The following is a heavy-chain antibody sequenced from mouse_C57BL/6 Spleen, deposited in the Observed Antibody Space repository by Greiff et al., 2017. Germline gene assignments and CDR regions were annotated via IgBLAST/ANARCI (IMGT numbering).Heavy chain of an antibody. D-gene: IGHD4-1*01. J-gene: IGHJ2*01. CDR3: ARKGGEDSYWVDY. CDR1: GYTFTSYW. CDR2: IDPSDSET. Sequence: QVQLQQPGAELVRPGSSVKLSCKASGYTFTSYWMHWVKQRPIQGLEWIGNIDPSDSETHYNQKFKDKATLTVDKSSSTAYMQLSSLTSEDSAVYYCARKGGEDSYWVDYWGQGTTLTVSS. V-gene: IGHV1-52*01.